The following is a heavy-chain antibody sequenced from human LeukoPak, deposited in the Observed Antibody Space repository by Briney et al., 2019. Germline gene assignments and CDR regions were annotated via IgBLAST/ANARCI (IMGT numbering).Heavy chain of an antibody. Sequence: PGGSLRLSCAASGFTFSDYYIDWVRQAPGKGLQWVGRARNKVNGYTTEYAASVKGRFTFSRDDSKNSVYLQMNSLKTEDTAVYYCASSASGGLHVFDIWGRGTMVTVSS. J-gene: IGHJ3*02. CDR1: GFTFSDYY. D-gene: IGHD2-15*01. CDR2: ARNKVNGYTT. CDR3: ASSASGGLHVFDI. V-gene: IGHV3-72*01.